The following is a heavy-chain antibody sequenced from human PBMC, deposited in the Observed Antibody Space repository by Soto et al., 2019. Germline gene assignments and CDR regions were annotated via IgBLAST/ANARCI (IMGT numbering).Heavy chain of an antibody. Sequence: GESLKISCAASGFTYSTYWVDWVRQTPGKGLEWVANINQDGSKKNYVDSVKGRFTISRDNAKNSLYLQMSSLTAEDSALYYCSRSLNSWGQGTLVTVSS. V-gene: IGHV3-7*01. CDR1: GFTYSTYW. CDR3: SRSLNS. CDR2: INQDGSKK. J-gene: IGHJ4*02.